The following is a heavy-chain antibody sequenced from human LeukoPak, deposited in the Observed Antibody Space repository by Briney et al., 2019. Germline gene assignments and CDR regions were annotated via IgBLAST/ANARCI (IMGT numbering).Heavy chain of an antibody. V-gene: IGHV3-30*03. CDR1: GFTFSSYG. CDR2: IAYDGSNK. J-gene: IGHJ6*02. CDR3: ARDQGVVVHGKYHYYGMDV. D-gene: IGHD3-22*01. Sequence: GGSLRLSCAASGFTFSSYGNHWVRQAPGKGLEWVAAIAYDGSNKYYADSVKGRFTISRDNSKKTLYLQMNSLRAEDTAVYYCARDQGVVVHGKYHYYGMDVWGQGTTVTVSS.